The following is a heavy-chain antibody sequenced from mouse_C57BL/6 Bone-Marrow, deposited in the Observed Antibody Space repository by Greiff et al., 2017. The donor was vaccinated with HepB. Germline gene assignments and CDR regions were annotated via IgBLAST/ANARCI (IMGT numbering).Heavy chain of an antibody. J-gene: IGHJ4*01. Sequence: DVMLVESGGGLVKPGGSLKLSCAASGFTFSDYGMHWVRQAPEKGLEWVAYISSGSSTIYYADTVKGRFTISRDNAKNTLFLQMTSLRSEDTAMYYCARDGSRTALYAMDYWGQGTSVTVSS. V-gene: IGHV5-17*01. CDR2: ISSGSSTI. CDR1: GFTFSDYG. D-gene: IGHD1-1*01. CDR3: ARDGSRTALYAMDY.